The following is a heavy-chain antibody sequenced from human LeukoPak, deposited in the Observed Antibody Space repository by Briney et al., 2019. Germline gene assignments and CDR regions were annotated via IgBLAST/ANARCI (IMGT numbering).Heavy chain of an antibody. CDR1: GGSFSGYY. J-gene: IGHJ3*02. Sequence: SETLSLTCAVYGGSFSGYYWSWIRQPPGKGLEWIGEINHSGSTNYNPSLKSRVTISVDTSKNQFSLKLSSVTAADTAVYYCAQYSVSYFGAFDIWGQGTMVTVSS. D-gene: IGHD3-10*01. CDR3: AQYSVSYFGAFDI. CDR2: INHSGST. V-gene: IGHV4-34*01.